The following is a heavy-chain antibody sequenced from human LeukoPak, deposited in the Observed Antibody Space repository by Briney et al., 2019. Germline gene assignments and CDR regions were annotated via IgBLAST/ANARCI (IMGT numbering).Heavy chain of an antibody. Sequence: GGSLRLSCVASGLHFSSYSMNWVRQAPGKGLEWLSYTSGSTTTIHYADSVKGRFNIFRDNAKNSLFLQMDSLRAEDTGVYYCASLPGYDILPDYSWGQGTLVTVSS. V-gene: IGHV3-48*04. CDR1: GLHFSSYS. J-gene: IGHJ5*02. CDR2: TSGSTTTI. D-gene: IGHD3-9*01. CDR3: ASLPGYDILPDYS.